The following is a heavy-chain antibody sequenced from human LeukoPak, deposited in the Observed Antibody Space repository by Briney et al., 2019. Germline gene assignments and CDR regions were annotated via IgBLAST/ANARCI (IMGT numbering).Heavy chain of an antibody. D-gene: IGHD1-26*01. CDR2: TSDRGDYT. Sequence: GGSLRLSCAASGFTFTSYSMSWVRQAPGKGLEWVSGTSDRGDYTYYADSVKGRFTVSRDNSKNTLYLQMNSLRAEDTALYFCAKKAQYNGNYPLDYWGQGTLVTVSS. CDR1: GFTFTSYS. V-gene: IGHV3-23*01. J-gene: IGHJ4*02. CDR3: AKKAQYNGNYPLDY.